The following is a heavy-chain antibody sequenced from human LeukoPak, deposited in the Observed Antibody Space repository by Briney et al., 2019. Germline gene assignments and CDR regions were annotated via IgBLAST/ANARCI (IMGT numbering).Heavy chain of an antibody. D-gene: IGHD3-3*01. CDR2: MSGSGSST. Sequence: GGSLRLSCAASGFTFSNYGMSWVRQAPGKGLEWLLAMSGSGSSTYYADSVKGRFTISRDNSKNTLYLQMNSLRPEDTAVYFRAKRHYYGEGYYYFDYWGQGTLVTVSS. J-gene: IGHJ4*02. CDR3: AKRHYYGEGYYYFDY. V-gene: IGHV3-23*01. CDR1: GFTFSNYG.